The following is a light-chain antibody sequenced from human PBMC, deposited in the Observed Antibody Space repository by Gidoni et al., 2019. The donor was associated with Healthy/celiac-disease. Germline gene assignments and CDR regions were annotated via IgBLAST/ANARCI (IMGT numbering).Light chain of an antibody. Sequence: DIQMTQSPSTLSASVGDRVTITCRASQSISSWLAWYQQKPGKAPKLLIYDASSLESGVPSRFIGSGSGTEFTLTISSLQPDEFATYYCQHRTFGQGTKVEIK. J-gene: IGKJ1*01. V-gene: IGKV1-5*01. CDR3: QHRT. CDR2: DAS. CDR1: QSISSW.